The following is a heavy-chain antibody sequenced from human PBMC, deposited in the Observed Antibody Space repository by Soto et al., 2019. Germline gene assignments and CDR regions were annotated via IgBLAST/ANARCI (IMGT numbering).Heavy chain of an antibody. CDR2: INDSGST. CDR1: GGSFSGYY. CDR3: ARLGIWGSYRYTNLDY. J-gene: IGHJ4*02. D-gene: IGHD3-16*02. V-gene: IGHV4-34*01. Sequence: SETLCLTCAVYGGSFSGYYWSWIRQPPGKGLEWIGEINDSGSTDYDPSLQSRVTISVDTSKNQFSLKLSSVTAADTAVYYCARLGIWGSYRYTNLDYWGQGTLVTVSS.